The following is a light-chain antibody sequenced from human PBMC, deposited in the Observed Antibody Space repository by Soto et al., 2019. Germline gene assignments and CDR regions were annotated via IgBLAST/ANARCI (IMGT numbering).Light chain of an antibody. Sequence: TVMIPSQATSAVSGGRVALLSCRASQSVSSNLAWYQQKPGQAPRFLIYGASTRATGIPARFSGSGSGTEFALTIRSLHSDDSAVYFCQQYDYSPLTFGGGTKVDIK. V-gene: IGKV3-15*01. CDR3: QQYDYSPLT. CDR1: QSVSSN. J-gene: IGKJ4*01. CDR2: GAS.